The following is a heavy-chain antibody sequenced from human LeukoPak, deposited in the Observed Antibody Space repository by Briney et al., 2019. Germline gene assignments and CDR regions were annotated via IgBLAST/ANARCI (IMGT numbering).Heavy chain of an antibody. CDR3: ATPSSSLNPFDI. CDR2: FDPEDGET. Sequence: GASVKVSCKVSGYTLTELSMHWVRQAPGKGLVWMGGFDPEDGETIYAQKFQGRVTMTEDTSTDTAYMELSSLRSEDTAVYYCATPSSSLNPFDIWGQGTMVTVSS. J-gene: IGHJ3*02. CDR1: GYTLTELS. V-gene: IGHV1-24*01. D-gene: IGHD1-26*01.